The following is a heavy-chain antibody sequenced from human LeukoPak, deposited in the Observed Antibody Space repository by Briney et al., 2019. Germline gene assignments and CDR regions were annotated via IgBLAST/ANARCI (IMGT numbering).Heavy chain of an antibody. CDR1: GGSISSYY. J-gene: IGHJ4*02. Sequence: SETLSLTCTVSGGSISSYYWSWIRQPPGKGLEWIGYIYYSGSTNYNPSLKSRVTISVDTSKNQFSPKLSSVTAADTAVYYCAGLAAAATFDYWGQGTLVTVSS. CDR2: IYYSGST. CDR3: AGLAAAATFDY. D-gene: IGHD6-13*01. V-gene: IGHV4-59*01.